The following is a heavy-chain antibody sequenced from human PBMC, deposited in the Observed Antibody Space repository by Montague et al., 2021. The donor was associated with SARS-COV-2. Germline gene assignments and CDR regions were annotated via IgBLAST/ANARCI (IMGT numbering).Heavy chain of an antibody. J-gene: IGHJ2*01. V-gene: IGHV4-59*01. CDR2: FDHSGDT. D-gene: IGHD3-16*01. CDR1: GGSFSGYY. Sequence: SETLSLTCAVYGGSFSGYYWSWIRQPPGKGLEWIGNFDHSGDTKYNPSLKSRATISVDTSKNQFALRLHSVTAADTAVYYCAREFRIELWQTNWYFGLWGRGTLSLSP. CDR3: AREFRIELWQTNWYFGL.